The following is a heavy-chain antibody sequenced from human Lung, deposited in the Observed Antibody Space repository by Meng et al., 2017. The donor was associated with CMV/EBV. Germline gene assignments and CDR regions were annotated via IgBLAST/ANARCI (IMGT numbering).Heavy chain of an antibody. CDR3: AKDLRDIVVLVGARVH. V-gene: IGHV3-23*01. J-gene: IGHJ4*02. D-gene: IGHD2-15*01. Sequence: GEXXKISCAASGFTFNTYAMTWVRQAPGRGLESVSIISGNGGVTYYADSVKGRFTISRDNSKNTVYLQMNSLRAEDTAVYYCAKDLRDIVVLVGARVHWGQGXLVTVSS. CDR2: ISGNGGVT. CDR1: GFTFNTYA.